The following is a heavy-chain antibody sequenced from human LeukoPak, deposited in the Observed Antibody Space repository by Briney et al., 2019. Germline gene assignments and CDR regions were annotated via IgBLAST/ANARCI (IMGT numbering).Heavy chain of an antibody. Sequence: PGGSLRLSCAASGFSFSSYAMSWVRQAPGKGLEWVSAISGSGGSTYYADSVKGRFTISRDNSKNTLYLQMNSLRAEDTAVYYCAKGGALLYYDFWSGYYYNYFDYWGQGTLVTVSS. V-gene: IGHV3-23*01. CDR3: AKGGALLYYDFWSGYYYNYFDY. D-gene: IGHD3-3*01. CDR2: ISGSGGST. J-gene: IGHJ4*02. CDR1: GFSFSSYA.